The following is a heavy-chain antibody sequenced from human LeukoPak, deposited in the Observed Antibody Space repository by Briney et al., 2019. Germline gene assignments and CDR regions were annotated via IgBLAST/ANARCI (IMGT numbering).Heavy chain of an antibody. Sequence: GGSLRLSCAASGFTFSTYAMHWVRQAPGKGLEYVSSISDSGGSTFYANSVKGRFTISRDISKNTLYLQMGSLRAEDMAVYYCARRYCSSTTCSHFDQWGQGTLVTVSS. V-gene: IGHV3-64*01. J-gene: IGHJ4*02. D-gene: IGHD2-2*01. CDR1: GFTFSTYA. CDR2: ISDSGGST. CDR3: ARRYCSSTTCSHFDQ.